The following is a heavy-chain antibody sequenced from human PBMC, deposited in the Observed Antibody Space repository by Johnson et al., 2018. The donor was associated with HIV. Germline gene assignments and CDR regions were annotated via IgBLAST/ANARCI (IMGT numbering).Heavy chain of an antibody. D-gene: IGHD6-19*01. CDR2: IKQDGSEK. Sequence: VQLVESGGGLVQPGGSLRLSCAASGFTFSSYWMSWVRQAPGKGLEWVANIKQDGSEKYYVDSVKGRFTISRDNAKNSLYLQMNSLRAEDTAVYYCARKQWLQIPSDAFDVWGQGTMVTVSS. J-gene: IGHJ3*01. CDR3: ARKQWLQIPSDAFDV. V-gene: IGHV3-7*02. CDR1: GFTFSSYW.